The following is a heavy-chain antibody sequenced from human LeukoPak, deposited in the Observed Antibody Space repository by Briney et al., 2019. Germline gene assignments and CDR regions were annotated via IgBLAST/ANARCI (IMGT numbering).Heavy chain of an antibody. CDR3: TRLVGDNSGYYGDY. J-gene: IGHJ4*02. Sequence: PGGSLRLSCAASGFTFSGSAMHWVRQASGKGLEWVGRIRSKANNYATAYAASVKGRFTIYRDDSKNTAYLQMNSLKTEDTAVYYCTRLVGDNSGYYGDYWGQGTLVTVSS. CDR2: IRSKANNYAT. V-gene: IGHV3-73*01. CDR1: GFTFSGSA. D-gene: IGHD3-22*01.